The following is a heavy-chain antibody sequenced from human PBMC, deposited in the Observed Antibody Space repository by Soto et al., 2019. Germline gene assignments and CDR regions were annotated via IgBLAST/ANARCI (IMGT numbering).Heavy chain of an antibody. D-gene: IGHD6-19*01. V-gene: IGHV4-31*03. CDR1: GGSISSGGYY. J-gene: IGHJ4*02. CDR2: IYYSGST. Sequence: SETLSLTCTVSGGSISSGGYYWILIRQHPGKGLEWIGYIYYSGSTYYNPSLKSRVTISVDTSKNQFSLKLSSVTAADTAVYYCARTPRLSNFDYWGQGTLVTVSS. CDR3: ARTPRLSNFDY.